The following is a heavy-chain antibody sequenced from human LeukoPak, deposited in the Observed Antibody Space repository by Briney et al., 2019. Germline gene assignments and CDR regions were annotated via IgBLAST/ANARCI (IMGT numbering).Heavy chain of an antibody. CDR1: GFTFSSYS. Sequence: PGGSLRLSCAASGFTFSSYSMNWVRQAPGKGLEWVSSISSSSSYIYYADSVKGRFTISRDNAKNSLYLQMNSLRAEDTAVYYCARDPGYCSSTSCYTRAGGQGTLVTVSS. CDR3: ARDPGYCSSTSCYTRA. J-gene: IGHJ1*01. V-gene: IGHV3-21*01. D-gene: IGHD2-2*02. CDR2: ISSSSSYI.